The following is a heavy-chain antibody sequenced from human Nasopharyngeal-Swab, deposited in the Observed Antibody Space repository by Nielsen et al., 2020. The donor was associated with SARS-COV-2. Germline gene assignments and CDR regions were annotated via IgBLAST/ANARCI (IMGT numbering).Heavy chain of an antibody. CDR3: TAATAAAGTYYYDSSSYYYFDY. D-gene: IGHD3-22*01. Sequence: WIRQPPGEGLEWVGRIKRKTDGGTTDYAAPVKGRFTISRDDSKNTLYLQMNSLKTEDTAVYYCTAATAAAGTYYYDSSSYYYFDYWGQGTLVTVSS. J-gene: IGHJ4*02. V-gene: IGHV3-15*07. CDR2: IKRKTDGGTT.